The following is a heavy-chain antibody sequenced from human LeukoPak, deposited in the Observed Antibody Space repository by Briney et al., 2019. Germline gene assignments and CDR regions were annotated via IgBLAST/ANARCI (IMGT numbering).Heavy chain of an antibody. CDR1: GFTFDDFA. J-gene: IGHJ5*02. D-gene: IGHD3-10*01. V-gene: IGHV3-9*01. Sequence: GGSLRLSCAASGFTFDDFAMHWVRQAPGKGLEWVSGISWNSGSIYYADSAKGRFTISRDNAKKTLYLQMNSLRPEDTAFYYCAKDGGVLWFGESYNWFDPWGQGTLVTVSS. CDR2: ISWNSGSI. CDR3: AKDGGVLWFGESYNWFDP.